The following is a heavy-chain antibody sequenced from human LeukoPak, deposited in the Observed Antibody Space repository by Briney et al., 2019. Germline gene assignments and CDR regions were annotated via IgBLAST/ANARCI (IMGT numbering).Heavy chain of an antibody. CDR2: IYYSGST. CDR1: GGPISSSSYY. CDR3: ARRIHYVDIVATMESYYFDY. J-gene: IGHJ4*02. Sequence: SETLSLTCTVSGGPISSSSYYWGWIRQPPGKGLEWIGSIYYSGSTYYNPSLKSRVTISVDTSKNQFSLKLSSVTAADTAVYYCARRIHYVDIVATMESYYFDYWGQGTLVTVSS. D-gene: IGHD5-12*01. V-gene: IGHV4-39*07.